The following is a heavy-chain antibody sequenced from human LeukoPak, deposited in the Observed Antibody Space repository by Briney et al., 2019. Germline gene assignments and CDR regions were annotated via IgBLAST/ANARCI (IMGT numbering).Heavy chain of an antibody. CDR3: ARVKAAGGPGDY. CDR2: ISNSGNTI. J-gene: IGHJ4*02. CDR1: GFTFSSYE. D-gene: IGHD6-13*01. V-gene: IGHV3-48*03. Sequence: PGGSLRLSCAASGFTFSSYEMNWVRQAPGKGLEWVSYISNSGNTIYYADSVKGRFTISRDNAKNSLYLQMNSLRAEDTAVYYCARVKAAGGPGDYWGQGTLVTVSS.